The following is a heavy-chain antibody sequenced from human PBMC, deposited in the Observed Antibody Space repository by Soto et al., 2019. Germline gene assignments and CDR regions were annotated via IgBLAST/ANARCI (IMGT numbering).Heavy chain of an antibody. V-gene: IGHV3-23*01. D-gene: IGHD2-2*01. CDR1: GFTFSSYA. CDR3: ARRSTSCCQNFDC. CDR2: VSGDGGDK. Sequence: EVQLLESGGGLVQPGGSLRLSCAASGFTFSSYAMNWVRQAPGKGLEWVSAVSGDGGDKYYADSVKGRFTISRDNSKNTLFLQMNGLRVEDTAVYYCARRSTSCCQNFDCWGQGTLVTVSS. J-gene: IGHJ4*02.